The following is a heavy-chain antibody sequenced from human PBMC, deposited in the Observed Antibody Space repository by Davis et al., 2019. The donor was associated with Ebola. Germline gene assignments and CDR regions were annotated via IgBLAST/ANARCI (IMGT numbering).Heavy chain of an antibody. CDR3: ARAGRAGWFDP. D-gene: IGHD6-25*01. V-gene: IGHV3-21*05. CDR2: ISSSSSYT. CDR1: GFTFSSYA. J-gene: IGHJ5*02. Sequence: PGGSLRLSCAASGFTFSSYAMTWVRQAPGKGLEWVSYISSSSSYTNYADSVKGRFTISRDNAKNSLYLQMNSLRAEDTAVYYCARAGRAGWFDPWGQGTLVTVSS.